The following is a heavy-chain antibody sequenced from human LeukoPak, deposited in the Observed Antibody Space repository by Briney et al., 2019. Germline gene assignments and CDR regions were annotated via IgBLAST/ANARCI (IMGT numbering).Heavy chain of an antibody. D-gene: IGHD3-22*01. CDR1: GGSINSGSYY. CDR2: IYRTGST. Sequence: QSSQTLSLTCTVSGGSINSGSYYWSWIRQPAGKGLEWIGRIYRTGSTNYNPSLKSRVTISVDTSKNQFSLRLSSVTAADTAVYYCARVTGYMIEDYFDYWGQGTLVTVSS. V-gene: IGHV4-61*02. CDR3: ARVTGYMIEDYFDY. J-gene: IGHJ4*02.